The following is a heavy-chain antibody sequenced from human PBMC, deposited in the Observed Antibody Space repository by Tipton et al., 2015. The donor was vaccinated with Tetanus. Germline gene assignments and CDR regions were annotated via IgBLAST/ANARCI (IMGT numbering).Heavy chain of an antibody. CDR2: SWYDGTDK. V-gene: IGHV3-33*01. Sequence: SLRLSCAASGFIFSSYGIHWVRQAPGKGLEWLAVSWYDGTDKYYADSVKGRFTISRNNSKNTLYLQMNSLRVEDTALYYCASEADCSGGSCFSGDFGTWGQGTQAPVSS. CDR1: GFIFSSYG. CDR3: ASEADCSGGSCFSGDFGT. J-gene: IGHJ4*02. D-gene: IGHD2-15*01.